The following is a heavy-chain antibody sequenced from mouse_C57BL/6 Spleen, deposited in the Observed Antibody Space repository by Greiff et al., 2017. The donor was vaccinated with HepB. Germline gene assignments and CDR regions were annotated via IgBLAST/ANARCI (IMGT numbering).Heavy chain of an antibody. D-gene: IGHD1-1*01. CDR3: ARSLYYYGFFAY. J-gene: IGHJ3*01. CDR2: IDPEDGET. Sequence: VQLQQSGAELVKPGASVKLSCTASGFNIKDYYMHWVKQRTEQGLEWIGRIDPEDGETKYAPKFQGKATITADTSSNTAYLQLSSLTSGDTAVYYCARSLYYYGFFAYWGQGTLVTVSA. CDR1: GFNIKDYY. V-gene: IGHV14-2*01.